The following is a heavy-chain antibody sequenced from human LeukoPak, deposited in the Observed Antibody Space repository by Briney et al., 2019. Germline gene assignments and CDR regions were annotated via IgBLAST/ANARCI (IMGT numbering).Heavy chain of an antibody. J-gene: IGHJ5*02. CDR1: GFTFSSYP. D-gene: IGHD6-13*01. Sequence: PGGSLRLPCAASGFTFSSYPMSWVRQAPGKGLEWVSAVSVSGGSTYYADSVKGRFTISRDNSKNTLYLQMNSLRAEDTAVYYCALRPLAAAGTSFDPWGQGTLVTVSS. V-gene: IGHV3-23*01. CDR2: VSVSGGST. CDR3: ALRPLAAAGTSFDP.